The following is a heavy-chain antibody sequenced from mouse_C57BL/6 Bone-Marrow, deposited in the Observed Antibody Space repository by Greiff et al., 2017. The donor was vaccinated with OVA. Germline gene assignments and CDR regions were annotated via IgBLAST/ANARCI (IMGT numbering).Heavy chain of an antibody. Sequence: QVQLKESGAELVRPGTSVKVSCKASGYAFTNYLIEWVKQRPGQGLEWIGVINPGSGGTNYNEKFKGKATLTADKSSSTAYMQLSSLTSEDSAVYFCARRYYGSSGTFAYWGQGTLVTVSA. V-gene: IGHV1-54*01. CDR3: ARRYYGSSGTFAY. CDR1: GYAFTNYL. J-gene: IGHJ3*01. CDR2: INPGSGGT. D-gene: IGHD1-1*01.